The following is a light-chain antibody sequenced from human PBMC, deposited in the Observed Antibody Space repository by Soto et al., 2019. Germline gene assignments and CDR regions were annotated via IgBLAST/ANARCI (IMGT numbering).Light chain of an antibody. CDR3: QHYSSSPPAIT. J-gene: IGKJ5*01. CDR2: GAS. V-gene: IGKV3-20*01. Sequence: EIVLTQSPGTLSLSPGEIATLSCSASQSVTSGYLAWYQQQPNQAPRLLIYGASYRATGIPDRFSGGGSGTDFTLTISRLEPEDFAVYYCQHYSSSPPAITFGQGTRLEIK. CDR1: QSVTSGY.